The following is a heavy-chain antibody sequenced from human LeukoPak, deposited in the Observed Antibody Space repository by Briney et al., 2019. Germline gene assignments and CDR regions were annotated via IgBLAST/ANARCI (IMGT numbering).Heavy chain of an antibody. Sequence: PGGSLRLSCAASGFTFNSYSMNWVRQAPGKGLEWVSSIESSSTYIYYADSVKGRFTISRDNSKNTLYLQMNSLRAEDTAVYYCAKGSYYDSSGWFYFDYWGQGTLVTVSS. V-gene: IGHV3-21*01. CDR1: GFTFNSYS. CDR2: IESSSTYI. J-gene: IGHJ4*02. CDR3: AKGSYYDSSGWFYFDY. D-gene: IGHD3-22*01.